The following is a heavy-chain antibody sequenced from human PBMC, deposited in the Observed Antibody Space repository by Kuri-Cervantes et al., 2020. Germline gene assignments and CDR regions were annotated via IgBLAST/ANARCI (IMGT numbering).Heavy chain of an antibody. V-gene: IGHV4-39*01. J-gene: IGHJ5*02. Sequence: GSLRVSCTVSGGSISSNNYYWGWIRQPPGKGLEWIGNIYYSGSTYYNPSLKSRVTISVDTSKNQFSLKLSSVTAADTAIYYCARAVSSAFDPWGQGTLVTVSS. CDR1: GGSISSNNYY. CDR2: IYYSGST. CDR3: ARAVSSAFDP.